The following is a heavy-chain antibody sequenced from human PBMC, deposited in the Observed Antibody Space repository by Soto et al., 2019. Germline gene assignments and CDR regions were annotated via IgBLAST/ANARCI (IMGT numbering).Heavy chain of an antibody. J-gene: IGHJ4*02. Sequence: TLSLLYTFCGASISSGGFYWSWIRQHPGKGLEWIGYIYYSGSTYYNPSPKSRVTISVDTSKNQFSLKLSSVTAADTAVYYCAREVTMVRGVIIVDYWGQGTLVTVSS. D-gene: IGHD3-10*01. CDR1: GASISSGGFY. CDR2: IYYSGST. CDR3: AREVTMVRGVIIVDY. V-gene: IGHV4-31*03.